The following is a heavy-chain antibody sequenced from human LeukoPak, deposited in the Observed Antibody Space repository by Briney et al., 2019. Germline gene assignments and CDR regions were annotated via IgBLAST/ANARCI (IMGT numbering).Heavy chain of an antibody. J-gene: IGHJ4*02. Sequence: GGSLRLSCAASGFTSSNYWMHWVRQAPGKGLVWVSRINSDGNSTSYADSVKGRFTISRDNAKNTLYLQINSLRAADTAVYYCARDWSYDFWSGYYMEDWGQGTLVTVSS. D-gene: IGHD3-3*01. CDR2: INSDGNST. CDR3: ARDWSYDFWSGYYMED. V-gene: IGHV3-74*01. CDR1: GFTSSNYW.